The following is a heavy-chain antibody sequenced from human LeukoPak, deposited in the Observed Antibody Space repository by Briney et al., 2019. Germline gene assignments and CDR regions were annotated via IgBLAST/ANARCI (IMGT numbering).Heavy chain of an antibody. CDR2: INHSGST. J-gene: IGHJ4*02. CDR3: ASGYSSGREDY. Sequence: PSETLSLTCAVYGGSFSGYYWSWIRQPPGKGLEWIGEINHSGSTNYNPSLKSRVTISVDTSKNQFSLKLSSVTAADTAVYYCASGYSSGREDYWGQGTLVTVSS. V-gene: IGHV4-34*01. CDR1: GGSFSGYY. D-gene: IGHD6-19*01.